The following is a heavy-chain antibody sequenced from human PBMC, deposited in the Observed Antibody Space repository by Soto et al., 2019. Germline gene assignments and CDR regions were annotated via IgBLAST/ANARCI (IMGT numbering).Heavy chain of an antibody. J-gene: IGHJ6*02. D-gene: IGHD3-10*01. CDR1: GGSISSYY. CDR3: ARQGFGPLHGLVDV. V-gene: IGHV4-59*08. CDR2: VHHSWGS. Sequence: QVQLQESGPGLVKPSETLSLSCTVSGGSISSYYWSWFRQSHGKRMEWIGYVHHSWGSIYNPSLQSRVAIPLAPSKGQFSLKLTSVTATDTAVYYCARQGFGPLHGLVDVWGQGATVIGSS.